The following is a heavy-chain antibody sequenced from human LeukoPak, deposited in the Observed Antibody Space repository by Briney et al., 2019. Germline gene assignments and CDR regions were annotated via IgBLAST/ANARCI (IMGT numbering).Heavy chain of an antibody. CDR3: AREGTAGTNLNWFDP. D-gene: IGHD1-1*01. Sequence: SETLSLTCTVSGGSISSYYWSWIRQPPGKGLEWIGYISYSGSTNFNPSLKSRVTISVDTSKNQFSLKMGSVTAADTAVYYCAREGTAGTNLNWFDPWGQGTLVTVSS. J-gene: IGHJ5*02. V-gene: IGHV4-59*01. CDR2: ISYSGST. CDR1: GGSISSYY.